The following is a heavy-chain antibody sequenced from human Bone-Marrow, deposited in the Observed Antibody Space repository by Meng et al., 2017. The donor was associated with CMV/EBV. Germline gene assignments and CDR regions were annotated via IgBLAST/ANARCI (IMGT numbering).Heavy chain of an antibody. J-gene: IGHJ4*02. Sequence: GFRFKKAWRSWVRQDPGKGLEWIGRIKSESDGGIIDYAAPMKGRFTISRDDLKDTLYLQINSLRIEDTGMYYCATDVVPVTTGQRDFWGQGTLVTVSS. CDR2: IKSESDGGII. V-gene: IGHV3-15*01. D-gene: IGHD4-17*01. CDR3: ATDVVPVTTGQRDF. CDR1: GFRFKKAW.